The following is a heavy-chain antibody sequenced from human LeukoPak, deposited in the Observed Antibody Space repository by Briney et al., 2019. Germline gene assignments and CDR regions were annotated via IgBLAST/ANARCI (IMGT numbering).Heavy chain of an antibody. CDR1: GFTFSSYW. D-gene: IGHD3-10*01. CDR3: ARSDGSGSYPVDY. J-gene: IGHJ4*02. CDR2: INTDGSST. V-gene: IGHV3-74*01. Sequence: PGGSLRLSCAASGFTFSSYWMHWVRQAPGKGLVWVSRINTDGSSTSYADSVKGRFTISRDNSKNTLYLQMNSLRAEDTAVYYCARSDGSGSYPVDYWGQGALVTVSS.